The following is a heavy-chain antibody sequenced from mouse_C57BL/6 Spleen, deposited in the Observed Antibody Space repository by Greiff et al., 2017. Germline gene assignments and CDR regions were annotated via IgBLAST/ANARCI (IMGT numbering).Heavy chain of an antibody. D-gene: IGHD4-1*01. CDR2: IDPETGGT. J-gene: IGHJ2*01. CDR1: GYTFTDYE. CDR3: TRTNWSLDY. Sequence: LQESGAELVRPGASVTLSCKASGYTFTDYEMHWVKQTPVHGLEWIGAIDPETGGTAYNQKFKGKAILTADKSSSTAYMELRSLTSEDSAVYYCTRTNWSLDYWGQGTTLTVSS. V-gene: IGHV1-15*01.